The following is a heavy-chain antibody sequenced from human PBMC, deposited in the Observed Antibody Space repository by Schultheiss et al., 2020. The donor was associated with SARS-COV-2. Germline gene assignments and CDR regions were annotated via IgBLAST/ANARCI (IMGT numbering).Heavy chain of an antibody. D-gene: IGHD3-3*01. CDR2: ISGSGGST. CDR3: AKEADTIFGVVTHMDV. V-gene: IGHV3-23*01. J-gene: IGHJ6*03. CDR1: GFTFSSYA. Sequence: GESLKISCAASGFTFSSYAMSWVRQAPGKGLEWVSAISGSGGSTYYADSVKGRFTISRDNSKNTLYLQMNSLRAEDTAVYYCAKEADTIFGVVTHMDVWGKGTTVTVSS.